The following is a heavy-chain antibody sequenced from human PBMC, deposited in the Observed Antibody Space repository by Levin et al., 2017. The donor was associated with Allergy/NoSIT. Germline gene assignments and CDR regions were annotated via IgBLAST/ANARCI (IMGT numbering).Heavy chain of an antibody. CDR2: INWNGGST. Sequence: RPGGSLRLSCAASGFTFDDYGMSWVRQAPGKGLEWVSGINWNGGSTGYADSVKGRFTISRDNAKNSLYLQMNSLRAEDTALYYCARDSWGSGRFGYFDLWGRGTLVTVSS. D-gene: IGHD3-10*01. V-gene: IGHV3-20*04. CDR3: ARDSWGSGRFGYFDL. CDR1: GFTFDDYG. J-gene: IGHJ2*01.